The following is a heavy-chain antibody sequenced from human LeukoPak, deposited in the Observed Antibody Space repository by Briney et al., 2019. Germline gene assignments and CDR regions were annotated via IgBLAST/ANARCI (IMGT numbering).Heavy chain of an antibody. J-gene: IGHJ4*02. D-gene: IGHD3-22*01. CDR3: ATHTRDYYDSSLGY. CDR1: GYTFTSYD. V-gene: IGHV1-8*03. CDR2: MNPNSGNT. Sequence: ASVKVSCKASGYTFTSYDINWVRQATGQGLEWMGWMNPNSGNTGYAQKFQGRVTITRNTSISTAYMELSSLRSEDTAAYYCATHTRDYYDSSLGYWGQGTLVTVSS.